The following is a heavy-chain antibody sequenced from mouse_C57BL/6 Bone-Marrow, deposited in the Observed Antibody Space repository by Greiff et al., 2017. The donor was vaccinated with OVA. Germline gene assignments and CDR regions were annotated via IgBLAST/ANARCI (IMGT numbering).Heavy chain of an antibody. D-gene: IGHD1-1*01. CDR2: IDPETGGT. V-gene: IGHV1-15*01. CDR1: GYTFTDYE. J-gene: IGHJ2*01. Sequence: QVQLQQSGAELVRPGASVTLSCKASGYTFTDYEMHWVKQTPVHGLEWIGAIDPETGGTAYNQKFKGKAILTADKSSSTAYMELRSLTSEDSAVYYCTRGFLDYYGSSYVGYWGQGTTLTVSS. CDR3: TRGFLDYYGSSYVGY.